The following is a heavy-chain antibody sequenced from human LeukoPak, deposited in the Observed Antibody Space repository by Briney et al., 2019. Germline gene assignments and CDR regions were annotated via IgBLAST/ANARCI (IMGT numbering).Heavy chain of an antibody. J-gene: IGHJ6*03. CDR3: ARVPSSSSWYYYMDV. Sequence: TSSETLSLTCAVYGGSFSGYYWSWIRQPPGKGLEWIGEINHSGSTNYNPSLKSRVTISVDTSKNQFSLKLSSVTAADTAVYYCARVPSSSSWYYYMDVWGKGTTVTVSS. V-gene: IGHV4-34*01. CDR1: GGSFSGYY. CDR2: INHSGST. D-gene: IGHD6-6*01.